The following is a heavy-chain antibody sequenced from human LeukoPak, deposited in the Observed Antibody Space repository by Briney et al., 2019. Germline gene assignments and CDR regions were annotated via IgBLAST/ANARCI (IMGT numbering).Heavy chain of an antibody. V-gene: IGHV4-34*01. J-gene: IGHJ5*02. CDR1: GGSFSGYY. D-gene: IGHD3-10*01. CDR2: INHSGST. Sequence: PSETLSLTCAVYGGSFSGYYWSWIRQPPGKGLEWIGEINHSGSTNYNPSLKSRVTISVDTSKNQFSLKLSSVTAADRAVYYCARALNYGSGSYFIDPWGEGTLVTVSS. CDR3: ARALNYGSGSYFIDP.